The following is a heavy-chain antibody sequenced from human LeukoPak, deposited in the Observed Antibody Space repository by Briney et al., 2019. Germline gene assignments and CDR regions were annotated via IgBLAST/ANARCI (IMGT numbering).Heavy chain of an antibody. J-gene: IGHJ4*02. Sequence: GGSLRLSCAASGFTFSSSAMSWVRQAPGKGLEWVSVIYSGGSTYYADSVKGRFTISRDNSKNTLYLQMNSLRAEDTAVYYCARTSHDYGDYVGEDPALVYFDYWGQGTLVTVSS. D-gene: IGHD4-17*01. CDR2: IYSGGST. V-gene: IGHV3-53*01. CDR1: GFTFSSSA. CDR3: ARTSHDYGDYVGEDPALVYFDY.